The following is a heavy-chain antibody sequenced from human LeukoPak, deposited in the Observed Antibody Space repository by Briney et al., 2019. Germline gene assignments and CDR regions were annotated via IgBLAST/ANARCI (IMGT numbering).Heavy chain of an antibody. CDR2: IYYSGST. D-gene: IGHD5-18*01. Sequence: KPSETLSLTCTVAGGSISSSSYYWGRLRQPPGKGLEWIGSIYYSGSTYYNPSLKSRVTISVDTSKNQFSLKLSSVTAADTAVYYCARRDTAMVRALDYWGQGTLVTVSS. V-gene: IGHV4-39*01. CDR3: ARRDTAMVRALDY. CDR1: GGSISSSSYY. J-gene: IGHJ4*02.